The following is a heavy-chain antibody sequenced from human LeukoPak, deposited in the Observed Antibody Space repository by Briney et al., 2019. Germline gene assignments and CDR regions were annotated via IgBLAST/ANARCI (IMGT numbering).Heavy chain of an antibody. CDR2: ISGSGGST. J-gene: IGHJ4*02. D-gene: IGHD6-13*01. CDR3: ARLIAAAGRVYFDY. V-gene: IGHV3-23*01. Sequence: GGSLRLSCAASGFIFSSYAMSWVRQAPGKGLEWVSAISGSGGSTYYADSVKGRFTISRDNSKNTLYLQMNSLRAEDTAVYYCARLIAAAGRVYFDYWGQGTLVTVSS. CDR1: GFIFSSYA.